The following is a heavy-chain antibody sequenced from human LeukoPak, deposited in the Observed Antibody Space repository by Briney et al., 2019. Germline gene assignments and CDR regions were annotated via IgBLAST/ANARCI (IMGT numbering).Heavy chain of an antibody. D-gene: IGHD6-13*01. CDR1: GDSISSGIYY. Sequence: SQTLSLTCTVSGDSISSGIYYWGWIRQPAGKGLEWIGRVYSTGSTDYNPSLKSRVTMSVDSSNIHFSLKMSSVTAADTALYYCARGIAAAPERAFDIWGQGTMVTVSS. CDR2: VYSTGST. J-gene: IGHJ3*02. V-gene: IGHV4-61*02. CDR3: ARGIAAAPERAFDI.